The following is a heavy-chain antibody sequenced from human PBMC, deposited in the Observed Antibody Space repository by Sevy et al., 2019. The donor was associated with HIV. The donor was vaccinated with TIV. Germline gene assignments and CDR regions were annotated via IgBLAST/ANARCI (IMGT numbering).Heavy chain of an antibody. Sequence: GGSLRLSCSASGFTFSNYAMYWVRQAPGKGLEFVSVISSDGPNTYYADSVKGRFTISRVNSKKTLYLQMSSLRGEDTAVYYCVKGPQRGVKDNAFDIWGQGTMVTVSS. CDR2: ISSDGPNT. CDR1: GFTFSNYA. D-gene: IGHD2-8*01. J-gene: IGHJ3*02. V-gene: IGHV3-64D*06. CDR3: VKGPQRGVKDNAFDI.